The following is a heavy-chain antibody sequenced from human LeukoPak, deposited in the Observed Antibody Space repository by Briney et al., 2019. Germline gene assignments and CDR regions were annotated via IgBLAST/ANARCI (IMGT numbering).Heavy chain of an antibody. V-gene: IGHV3-21*01. CDR1: GFTFSTYT. Sequence: GGSLRLSCAVSGFTFSTYTMNWVRQPPGKGLEWVSSISSDSTYIRYADSLTGRFTISRDNAKNSLFLHMNSLRAEDTAMYFCARDIVGYSYGVDFWGLGTLVTVSS. D-gene: IGHD5-18*01. CDR3: ARDIVGYSYGVDF. J-gene: IGHJ4*02. CDR2: ISSDSTYI.